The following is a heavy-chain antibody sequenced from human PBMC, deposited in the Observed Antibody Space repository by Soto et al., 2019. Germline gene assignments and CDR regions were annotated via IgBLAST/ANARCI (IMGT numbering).Heavy chain of an antibody. CDR2: ISYDGSNK. Sequence: GGSLRLSCAASGFTFSSYGMHWVRQAPGKGLEWVAVISYDGSNKYYADSVKGRFTISRDNSKNTLYLQMNSLRAEDTAVYYCANSVWDGDSTPYYYYGMDVWGKGTTVTVSS. CDR1: GFTFSSYG. D-gene: IGHD4-17*01. J-gene: IGHJ6*04. CDR3: ANSVWDGDSTPYYYYGMDV. V-gene: IGHV3-30*18.